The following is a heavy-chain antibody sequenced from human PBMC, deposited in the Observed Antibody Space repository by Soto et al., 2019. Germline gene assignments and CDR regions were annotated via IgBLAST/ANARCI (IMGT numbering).Heavy chain of an antibody. J-gene: IGHJ4*02. Sequence: SETLSLTCTVSGGSVSSSSYYWVWIRQPPGKGLEWIGTIYYTGSTSYSPSLKRRVTISVDTSKTQFSLNLSSVTATDTAVYYCAGRRAGDYYFDYWGQGTLVTVSS. CDR3: AGRRAGDYYFDY. CDR1: GGSVSSSSYY. D-gene: IGHD1-26*01. CDR2: IYYTGST. V-gene: IGHV4-39*01.